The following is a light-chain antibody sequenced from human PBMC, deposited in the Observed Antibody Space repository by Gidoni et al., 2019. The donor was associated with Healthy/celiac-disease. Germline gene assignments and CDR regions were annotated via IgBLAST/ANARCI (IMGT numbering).Light chain of an antibody. CDR2: VAS. CDR3: QQYDTLPYT. V-gene: IGKV1-33*01. J-gene: IGKJ2*01. CDR1: QDISNY. Sequence: IQMPQYPSSLSASVGDRVTITCQASQDISNYLNWYQQKPGKAPKLLIYVASNLETGVPSRFSGSGSGTDFTVTISSLQPEDIATYYCQQYDTLPYTFGQGTKLEIK.